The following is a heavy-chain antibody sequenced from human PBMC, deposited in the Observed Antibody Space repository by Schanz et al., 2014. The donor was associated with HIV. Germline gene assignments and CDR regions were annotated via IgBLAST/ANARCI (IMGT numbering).Heavy chain of an antibody. V-gene: IGHV3-30*04. CDR1: GFSLGDYY. Sequence: QEQLVESGGGSVKPGGSLRLSCAASGFSLGDYYMSWIRQAPGKGLEWVAVISYDGRNKYQAASVKGRFTVSRDNAKNTVYLQMKSLRPEDRAVYYCAKDRNYYDSRYRGKGNYYYYYGMDVWGQGTAVTVSS. CDR2: ISYDGRNK. J-gene: IGHJ6*02. CDR3: AKDRNYYDSRYRGKGNYYYYYGMDV. D-gene: IGHD3-22*01.